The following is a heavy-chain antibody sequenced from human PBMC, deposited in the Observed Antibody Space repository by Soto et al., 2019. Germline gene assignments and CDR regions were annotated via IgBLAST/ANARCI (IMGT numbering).Heavy chain of an antibody. V-gene: IGHV4-59*08. J-gene: IGHJ4*02. CDR2: IYYSGST. D-gene: IGHD4-4*01. Sequence: SETLSVTCTVSGGSISSYYWSWIRQPPGKGLEWIGYIYYSGSTNYNPSLKSRVTISVDTSKNQFSLKLSSVTAADTAVYYCARHNPAYTYFDYWGQGTLVTVSS. CDR3: ARHNPAYTYFDY. CDR1: GGSISSYY.